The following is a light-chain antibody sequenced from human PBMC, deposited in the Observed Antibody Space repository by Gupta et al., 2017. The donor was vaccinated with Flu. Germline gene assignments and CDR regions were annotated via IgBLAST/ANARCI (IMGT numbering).Light chain of an antibody. CDR3: NYRDSSGNQWV. V-gene: IGLV3-19*01. CDR2: GKN. J-gene: IGLJ3*02. Sequence: SSELTQDPAVSVALGQTVRITCQGDSLRSYYASWYQQKPGQAPVLVIYGKNNRPSGIPDRFSGYSSGNTASLNITGAQAEEEADYYCNYRDSSGNQWVFGGGTKLTVL. CDR1: SLRSYY.